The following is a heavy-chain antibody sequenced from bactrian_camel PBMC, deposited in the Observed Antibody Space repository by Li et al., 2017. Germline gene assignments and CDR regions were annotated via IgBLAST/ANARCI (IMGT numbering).Heavy chain of an antibody. V-gene: IGHV3S53*01. CDR3: AADKTPREVRGGRCWGNY. CDR2: LDSRGTP. CDR1: GTTIKHYC. Sequence: HVQLVESGGGSVQAGGSLTLSCAVSGTTIKHYCMAWFRQDPGKEKEGVAVLDSRGTPSYAESAKGRFTISKDRAKNTLYLQMNNLKPEDTAMYYCAADKTPREVRGGRCWGNYRGQGTQVTVS. J-gene: IGHJ4*01. D-gene: IGHD2*01.